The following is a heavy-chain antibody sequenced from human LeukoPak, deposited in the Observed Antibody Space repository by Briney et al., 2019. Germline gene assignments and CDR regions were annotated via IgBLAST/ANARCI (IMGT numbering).Heavy chain of an antibody. V-gene: IGHV1-8*01. CDR2: MNPNSGNT. J-gene: IGHJ5*02. Sequence: ASVKVSCKASGYTFTSYDINWVRQATGQGLEWMGWMNPNSGNTGYAQKFQGRVTMTRNTSISTAHMELSSLRSEDTAVYYCARGPDYGGNSEIDPWGQGTLVTVSS. CDR1: GYTFTSYD. CDR3: ARGPDYGGNSEIDP. D-gene: IGHD4-23*01.